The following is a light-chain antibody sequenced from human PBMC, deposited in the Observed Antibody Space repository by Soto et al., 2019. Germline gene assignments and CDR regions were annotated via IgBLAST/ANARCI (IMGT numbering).Light chain of an antibody. CDR1: QSVSNY. CDR2: AAS. J-gene: IGKJ5*01. Sequence: DIQMTQSPSSLSASVGDRVTITCRASQSVSNYLNWYQQKPGKAPTLLIYAASTLQSGVPSRISGSGSGTDFTLTISSLQPEDFATYYCQQSYSTPITFGQGTRLEIK. V-gene: IGKV1-39*01. CDR3: QQSYSTPIT.